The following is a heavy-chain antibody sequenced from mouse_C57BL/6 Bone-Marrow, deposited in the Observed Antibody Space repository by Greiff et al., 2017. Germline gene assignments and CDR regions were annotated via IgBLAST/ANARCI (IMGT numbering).Heavy chain of an antibody. V-gene: IGHV1-64*01. J-gene: IGHJ4*01. CDR2: MNPNGGSP. CDR3: ARSYDYDDYTMDY. D-gene: IGHD2-4*01. CDR1: GYTFTNYW. Sequence: VQLQQPGAELVKPGASVKLSCKASGYTFTNYWMPWVKQRPGQGLEWIGMMNPNGGSPDSNEKFKCEATLSVDKSSRTAYMELSSLTSEDSAVYYCARSYDYDDYTMDYWGQGTSVTVSS.